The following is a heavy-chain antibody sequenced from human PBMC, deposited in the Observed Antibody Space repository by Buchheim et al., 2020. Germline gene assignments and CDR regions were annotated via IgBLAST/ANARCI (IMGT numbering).Heavy chain of an antibody. J-gene: IGHJ4*02. CDR2: ISYDGSNK. Sequence: QVQLVESGGGVVQPGRSLRLSCAASGFTFSSYGMHWVRQAPGKGLEWVAVISYDGSNKYYADSVKGRFTLSRDNSKNTLYLQMNSLGAEDTAVYYCAKDPRGLVGYFDYWGQGTL. CDR3: AKDPRGLVGYFDY. CDR1: GFTFSSYG. V-gene: IGHV3-30*18. D-gene: IGHD6-19*01.